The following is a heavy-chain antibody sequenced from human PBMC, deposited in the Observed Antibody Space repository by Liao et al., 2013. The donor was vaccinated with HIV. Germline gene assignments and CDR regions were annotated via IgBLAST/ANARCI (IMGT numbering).Heavy chain of an antibody. CDR1: GGSISSGDYY. D-gene: IGHD2-15*01. CDR3: ARAGYCSGGSCPRAYYYYYYMDV. V-gene: IGHV4-39*07. J-gene: IGHJ6*03. Sequence: QVQLQESGPGLVKPSQTLSLTCTVSGGSISSGDYYWSWIRQPPGKGLEWIGSIYYSGSTYYNPSLKSRVTISVDTSKNQFSLKLSSVTAADTAVYYCARAGYCSGGSCPRAYYYYYYMDVWGKGTTVTVSS. CDR2: IYYSGST.